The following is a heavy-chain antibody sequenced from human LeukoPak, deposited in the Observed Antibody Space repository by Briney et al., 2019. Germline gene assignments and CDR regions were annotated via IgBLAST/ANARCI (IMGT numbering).Heavy chain of an antibody. V-gene: IGHV4-34*01. CDR1: GRSFSGYY. CDR2: INHSGST. J-gene: IGHJ4*02. CDR3: ARGPSLWTPYSSSWYGN. Sequence: SETLSLTCAVYGRSFSGYYWSWIRQPPGKGLEWIGEINHSGSTNYNPSLKSRVTISVDTSKNQFSLKLSSVTAADTAVYYCARGPSLWTPYSSSWYGNWGQGTLVTVSS. D-gene: IGHD6-13*01.